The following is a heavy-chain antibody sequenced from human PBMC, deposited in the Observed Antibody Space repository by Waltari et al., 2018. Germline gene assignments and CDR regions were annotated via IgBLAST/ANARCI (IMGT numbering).Heavy chain of an antibody. CDR1: AFTFSTYA. J-gene: IGHJ4*02. CDR2: ISYDSSAI. D-gene: IGHD3-16*01. CDR3: VRDALGSLDY. V-gene: IGHV3-30*01. Sequence: QVQLVESGGGVVQPGGSLTISCAASAFTFSTYAMHWVRQAPGKGLECVALISYDSSAIDYAVSVKGRFTISRDNSKSTVYLQMNSLRVEDTALYYCVRDALGSLDYWGQGTLVTVSS.